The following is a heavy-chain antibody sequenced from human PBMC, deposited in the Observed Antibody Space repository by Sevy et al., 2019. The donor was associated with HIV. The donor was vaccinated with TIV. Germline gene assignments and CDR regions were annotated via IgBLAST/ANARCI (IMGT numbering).Heavy chain of an antibody. CDR1: GFTFNTYD. J-gene: IGHJ3*02. D-gene: IGHD6-19*01. CDR2: IWYDGTNT. V-gene: IGHV3-33*06. Sequence: GGSLRLSCEASGFTFNTYDMHWVRQAPGKGLEWVAVIWYDGTNTNYADSVKGRFTIARDNTKNTLYLQRNSLRGKDTAMYYCAKSNPPQWRMGNAFDIWGQGTRVTVSS. CDR3: AKSNPPQWRMGNAFDI.